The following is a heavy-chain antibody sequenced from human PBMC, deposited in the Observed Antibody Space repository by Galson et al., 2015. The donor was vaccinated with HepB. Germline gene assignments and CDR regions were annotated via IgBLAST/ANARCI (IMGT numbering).Heavy chain of an antibody. D-gene: IGHD3-9*01. CDR1: GYTFTSYG. V-gene: IGHV1-46*01. CDR3: AGQEILTGYFNYLGMDV. J-gene: IGHJ6*02. CDR2: INPSDGTT. Sequence: SVKVSCKASGYTFTSYGISWVRQAPGQGLEWMGVINPSDGTTSYAQKFQARVPMTRDTSTNTVYMELSSLRSEDTAVYYCAGQEILTGYFNYLGMDVWGQGTTVTVS.